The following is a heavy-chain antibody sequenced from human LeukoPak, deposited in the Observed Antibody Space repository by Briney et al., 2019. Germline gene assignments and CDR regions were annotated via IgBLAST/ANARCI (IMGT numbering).Heavy chain of an antibody. D-gene: IGHD6-13*01. CDR1: GFTFSSYG. J-gene: IGHJ6*02. CDR2: IRYDGSNK. V-gene: IGHV3-30*02. Sequence: GGSLRLSCAASGFTFSSYGMHWVRQAPGKGLEWVAFIRYDGSNKYYADSVKGRFTISRDNSKNTLYLQMNSLRAEDTAVYYCASGEAQRGSSWLYYYYYYGMDVWGQGTTVTVSS. CDR3: ASGEAQRGSSWLYYYYYYGMDV.